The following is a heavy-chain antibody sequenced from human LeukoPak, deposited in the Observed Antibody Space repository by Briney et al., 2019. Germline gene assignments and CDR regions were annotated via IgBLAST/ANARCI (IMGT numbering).Heavy chain of an antibody. Sequence: SETLSLTCAVSGGSISSGGYSWSWIRQPPGEGLEWIGYIYHSGSTYYNPSLKSRVTISVDRSKNQFSLKLSSVTAADTAVYYCARHTQLQDAFDIWGQGTMVTVSS. J-gene: IGHJ3*02. D-gene: IGHD2-2*01. CDR1: GGSISSGGYS. V-gene: IGHV4-30-2*01. CDR3: ARHTQLQDAFDI. CDR2: IYHSGST.